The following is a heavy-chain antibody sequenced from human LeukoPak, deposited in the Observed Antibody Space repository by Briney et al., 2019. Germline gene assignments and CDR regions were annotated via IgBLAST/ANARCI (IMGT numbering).Heavy chain of an antibody. CDR3: ARGPYEYYDFWSGYFGSKLAFDI. J-gene: IGHJ3*02. V-gene: IGHV3-48*04. D-gene: IGHD3-3*01. Sequence: PGGSLRLSCAASGVTFSSYSMNWVRQAPGKGLEWVSYISSSSSTEYYADSVKGRFTISRDNAKNSLYLQMNSLRAEDTAVYYCARGPYEYYDFWSGYFGSKLAFDIWGQGTMVTVSS. CDR1: GVTFSSYS. CDR2: ISSSSSTE.